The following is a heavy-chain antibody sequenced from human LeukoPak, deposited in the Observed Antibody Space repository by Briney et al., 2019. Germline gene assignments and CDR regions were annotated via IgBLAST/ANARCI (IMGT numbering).Heavy chain of an antibody. CDR3: ARAENRGYCSSTSCRNWFDP. CDR2: IYTSGST. D-gene: IGHD2-2*01. Sequence: SETLSLTCTVSGGSINNYYWSWIRQPAGKGLEWIGRIYTSGSTNYNPSLKSRVTMSVDTSKNQFSLKLSSVTAADTAVYYCARAENRGYCSSTSCRNWFDPWGQGTLVTVSS. CDR1: GGSINNYY. V-gene: IGHV4-4*07. J-gene: IGHJ5*02.